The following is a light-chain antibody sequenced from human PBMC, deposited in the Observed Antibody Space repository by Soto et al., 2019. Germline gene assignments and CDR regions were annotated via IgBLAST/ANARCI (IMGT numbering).Light chain of an antibody. CDR2: KAS. CDR3: QQYNSYSRT. J-gene: IGKJ1*01. V-gene: IGKV1-5*03. CDR1: QSISTW. Sequence: DIQMTQSPSTLSASVGDRVTITCRASQSISTWLAWYQQKPGKAPKLLIYKASSLESGAPSRFSGSGFGTEFTLTISSLQPDDFATYYCQQYNSYSRTFGQGTKVELK.